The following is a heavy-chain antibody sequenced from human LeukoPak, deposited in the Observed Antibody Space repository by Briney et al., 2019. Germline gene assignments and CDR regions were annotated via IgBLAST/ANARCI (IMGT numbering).Heavy chain of an antibody. D-gene: IGHD3-3*01. CDR2: ISGSGGST. J-gene: IGHJ4*02. Sequence: GGSLRLSCAASGFTFSSYAMSWVCQAPGKGLEWVSAISGSGGSTYYADSVKGRFTISRDNSKNTLYLQMNSLRAEDTAVYYCAKSPQAVLRFLEWLSSYYFDYWGQGTLVTVSS. V-gene: IGHV3-23*01. CDR1: GFTFSSYA. CDR3: AKSPQAVLRFLEWLSSYYFDY.